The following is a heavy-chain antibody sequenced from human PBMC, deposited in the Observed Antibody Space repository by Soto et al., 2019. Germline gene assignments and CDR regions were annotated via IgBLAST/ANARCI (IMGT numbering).Heavy chain of an antibody. Sequence: QVQLVESGGGVVQPGRSLRLSCAASGFTFSSYAMHWVRQAPGKGLEWVAVISYDGSNKYYADSVKGRFTISRDNSKNTRYLQMNSLRAEDTAVHYCARATSGWYKDAFDIWGQGTMVTVSS. V-gene: IGHV3-30-3*01. D-gene: IGHD6-19*01. CDR1: GFTFSSYA. CDR2: ISYDGSNK. J-gene: IGHJ3*02. CDR3: ARATSGWYKDAFDI.